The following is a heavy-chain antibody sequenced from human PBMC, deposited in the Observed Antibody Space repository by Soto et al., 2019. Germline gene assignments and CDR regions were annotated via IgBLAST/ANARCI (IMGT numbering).Heavy chain of an antibody. J-gene: IGHJ4*02. V-gene: IGHV1-3*01. Sequence: ASVKVSCKASGYTFTSYAMHWVRQAPGQRLEWMGWINAGNGNTKYSQKFQGRVTITRDTSASTAYVELSSLRSEDTAVYYCARDFRIAARRGFDYWGQGTLVTVSS. CDR2: INAGNGNT. D-gene: IGHD6-6*01. CDR3: ARDFRIAARRGFDY. CDR1: GYTFTSYA.